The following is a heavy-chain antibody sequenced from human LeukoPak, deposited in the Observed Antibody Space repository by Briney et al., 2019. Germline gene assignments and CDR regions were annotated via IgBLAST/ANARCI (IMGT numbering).Heavy chain of an antibody. CDR3: AREDMESDSTPYYFDY. CDR2: IIPILGIA. CDR1: GGTFSSYA. Sequence: GASVKVSCKASGGTFSSYAISWVRQAPGQGLEWMGRIIPILGIANYAQKFQGRVTITADKSTSTAYMELSSLRSEDTAVYYCAREDMESDSTPYYFDYWGQGTLVTVSS. D-gene: IGHD3-3*01. V-gene: IGHV1-69*04. J-gene: IGHJ4*02.